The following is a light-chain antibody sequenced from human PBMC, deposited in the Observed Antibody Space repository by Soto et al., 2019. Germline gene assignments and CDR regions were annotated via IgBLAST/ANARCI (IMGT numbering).Light chain of an antibody. Sequence: DIQMTQSPSSLSASVVERITITCRASQIIDTWLAWYQQKPGKAPKLLIYKASSLENGVPSRFSGSGSGTEFTLTISSLQPDDFATYYCQQYETYSPWTFGQGTKVDIK. CDR1: QIIDTW. V-gene: IGKV1-5*03. CDR2: KAS. J-gene: IGKJ1*01. CDR3: QQYETYSPWT.